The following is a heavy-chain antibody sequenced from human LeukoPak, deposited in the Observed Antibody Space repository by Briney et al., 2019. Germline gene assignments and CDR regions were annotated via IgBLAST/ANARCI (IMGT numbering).Heavy chain of an antibody. V-gene: IGHV3-43*02. D-gene: IGHD6-19*01. CDR3: AKRGSGWYYFDN. CDR2: ISGDGDTT. J-gene: IGHJ4*02. Sequence: GGSLRLSCAASGFTFDDYAMHWVRQAPGKGLTWVSLISGDGDTTYYADFVKGRFTISRDNSKNSLYLQMHSLRIEDTALYYCAKRGSGWYYFDNWGQGTLVTVSS. CDR1: GFTFDDYA.